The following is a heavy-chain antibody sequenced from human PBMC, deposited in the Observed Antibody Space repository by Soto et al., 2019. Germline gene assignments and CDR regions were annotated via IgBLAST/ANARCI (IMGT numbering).Heavy chain of an antibody. J-gene: IGHJ5*02. CDR2: IFQSGST. CDR1: GGTIRSPDW. V-gene: IGHV4-4*02. Sequence: PSETLSLTCGVSGGTIRSPDWWTWVRQPPGKGLEWIGEIFQSGSTNYTPSLESRVTISVDKSKNQFSLTLTSVTAADTAVYFCARGRGRYSSGWSWFGPGGQGILVTVS. CDR3: ARGRGRYSSGWSWFGP. D-gene: IGHD6-19*01.